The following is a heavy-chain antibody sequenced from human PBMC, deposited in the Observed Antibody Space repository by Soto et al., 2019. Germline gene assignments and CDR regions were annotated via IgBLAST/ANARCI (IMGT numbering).Heavy chain of an antibody. CDR1: GFTFSSYG. J-gene: IGHJ6*02. Sequence: ESGGGVVQPGRSLRLSCAASGFTFSSYGMHWVRQAPGKGLEWVAVISYDGSNKYYADSVKGRFTISRDNSKNTLYLQMNSLRAEDTAVYYCAKDRGYRRIYYGMDVWGQGTTVTVSS. CDR2: ISYDGSNK. D-gene: IGHD5-18*01. CDR3: AKDRGYRRIYYGMDV. V-gene: IGHV3-30*18.